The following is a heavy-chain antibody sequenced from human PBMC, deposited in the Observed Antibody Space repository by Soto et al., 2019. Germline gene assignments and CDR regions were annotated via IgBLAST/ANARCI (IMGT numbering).Heavy chain of an antibody. J-gene: IGHJ6*02. Sequence: SETLSLTCTVSGGSVSSGGYYWSWIRQHPGKGLEWIGYIYYSGSTYYNPSLKSRVTISVDTSKNQFSLKLSSVTAADTAVYYCARGLMPLYSSSSQKNYYYYYGMDVWGQGTTVTVSS. V-gene: IGHV4-31*03. CDR3: ARGLMPLYSSSSQKNYYYYYGMDV. D-gene: IGHD6-13*01. CDR2: IYYSGST. CDR1: GGSVSSGGYY.